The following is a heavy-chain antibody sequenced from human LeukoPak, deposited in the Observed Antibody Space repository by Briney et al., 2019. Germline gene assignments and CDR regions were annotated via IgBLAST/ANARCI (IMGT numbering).Heavy chain of an antibody. CDR2: IKQDGSEK. CDR1: GFTFSSYW. Sequence: GGSLRLSCAASGFTFSSYWMSWVRQAPGKGLEWVANIKQDGSEKYYVDSVKGRFTISRDNAKNALYLQMNSLRDEDTAVYYCARVYEQWLVYYYYYMDVWGKGTTVTVSS. CDR3: ARVYEQWLVYYYYYMDV. V-gene: IGHV3-7*01. J-gene: IGHJ6*03. D-gene: IGHD6-19*01.